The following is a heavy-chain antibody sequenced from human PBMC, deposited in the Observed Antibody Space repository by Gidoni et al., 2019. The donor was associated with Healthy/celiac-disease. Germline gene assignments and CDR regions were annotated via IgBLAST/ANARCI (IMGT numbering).Heavy chain of an antibody. CDR3: ARDHSGGDLDYYFDY. CDR2: IWYDGSNK. J-gene: IGHJ4*02. CDR1: GFTFSSYG. D-gene: IGHD6-19*01. Sequence: QVQLVESGGGVVQPGRSLRLSCEASGFTFSSYGMHWVRQAPGKGLEWVAVIWYDGSNKYYADSVKGRFTISRDNSKNTLYLQMNSLRAEDTAVYYCARDHSGGDLDYYFDYWGQGTLVTVSS. V-gene: IGHV3-33*01.